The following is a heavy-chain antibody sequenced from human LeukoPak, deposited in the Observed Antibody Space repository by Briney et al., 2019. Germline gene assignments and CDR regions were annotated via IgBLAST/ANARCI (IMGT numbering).Heavy chain of an antibody. CDR2: IYTSGST. Sequence: SETLSLTCTVSGGSISSYYWSWIRQPAGKGLEWIGRIYTSGSTNYNPSLKSRVTMSVDTSKNQFSLKLSSVTAADTAVYYCARVSGTPRNDAFDIWGQGTMVTVSS. CDR3: ARVSGTPRNDAFDI. J-gene: IGHJ3*02. D-gene: IGHD1-1*01. CDR1: GGSISSYY. V-gene: IGHV4-4*07.